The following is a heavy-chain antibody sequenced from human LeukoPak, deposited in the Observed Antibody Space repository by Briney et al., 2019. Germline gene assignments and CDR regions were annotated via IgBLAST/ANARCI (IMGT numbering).Heavy chain of an antibody. D-gene: IGHD6-6*01. CDR3: AIRRRPY. V-gene: IGHV3-30*02. CDR2: IRYDGSNK. J-gene: IGHJ4*02. Sequence: QPGGSLRLSCAASGFTFSSYGMHWVRQAPGKGLEWVAFIRYDGSNKHYADSVKGRFTISRDNSKNTLYLQMNSLRVEDTAVYYCAIRRRPYWGQGTLVTVSS. CDR1: GFTFSSYG.